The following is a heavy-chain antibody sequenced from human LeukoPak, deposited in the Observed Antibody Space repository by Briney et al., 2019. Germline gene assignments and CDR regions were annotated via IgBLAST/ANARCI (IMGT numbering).Heavy chain of an antibody. J-gene: IGHJ4*02. V-gene: IGHV4-39*07. CDR2: IYYSGST. CDR1: GGSISSSSDY. Sequence: SETLSLTCTVSGGSISSSSDYWGWIRQPPGKGLEWIGSIYYSGSTYYNPSLKSRVTISVDTSKNQCSRKLSSVTAADTAVYYCARENIAARLPPPDYWGQGTLVTVSS. CDR3: ARENIAARLPPPDY. D-gene: IGHD6-6*01.